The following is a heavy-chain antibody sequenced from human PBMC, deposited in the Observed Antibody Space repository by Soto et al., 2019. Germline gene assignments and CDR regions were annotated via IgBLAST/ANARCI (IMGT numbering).Heavy chain of an antibody. V-gene: IGHV5-51*01. CDR3: ARPSIAAAGMSYYYGMDV. Sequence: PGESLKISCKTSGYSFTSYWIGWVRQMPGKGLELMGIIYPGDSDTRYRPSFQGQVTISADKSISTAYLQWSSLKASDTAMYYCARPSIAAAGMSYYYGMDVWGQGITVTVS. D-gene: IGHD6-13*01. J-gene: IGHJ6*02. CDR2: IYPGDSDT. CDR1: GYSFTSYW.